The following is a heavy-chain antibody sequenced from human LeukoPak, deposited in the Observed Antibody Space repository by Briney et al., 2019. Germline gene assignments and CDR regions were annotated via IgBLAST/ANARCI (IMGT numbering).Heavy chain of an antibody. CDR2: ISSSSTYI. D-gene: IGHD5-24*01. CDR3: ASKRWLQSSFDY. CDR1: GFTFSSYA. J-gene: IGHJ4*02. V-gene: IGHV3-21*01. Sequence: GGSLRLSCAASGFTFSSYAISWVRQAPGKGLEWVSSISSSSTYIYYADSVKGRFTISRDDAKNTVYLQMNSLRAEDTAVYYCASKRWLQSSFDYWGQGTLVTVSS.